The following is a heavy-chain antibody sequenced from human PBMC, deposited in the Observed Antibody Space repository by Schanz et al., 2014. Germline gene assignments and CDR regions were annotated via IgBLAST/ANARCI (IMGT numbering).Heavy chain of an antibody. D-gene: IGHD1-26*01. CDR3: ARDHTTESYYSAGPPIDY. V-gene: IGHV3-23*05. CDR2: VSSRSDEI. J-gene: IGHJ4*02. CDR1: GFSFTTYA. Sequence: EVQLLESGGGLVQPGGSLRLSCASSGFSFTTYAMTWVRQAPGKGLEWVAAVSSRSDEIKYADSVRGRFTISRDNSKNTLFLQMNSLRAEDTAVYYCARDHTTESYYSAGPPIDYWGQGTLLTVSS.